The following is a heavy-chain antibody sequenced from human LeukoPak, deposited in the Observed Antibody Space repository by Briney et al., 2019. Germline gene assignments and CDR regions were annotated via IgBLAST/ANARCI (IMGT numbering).Heavy chain of an antibody. V-gene: IGHV1-18*01. CDR2: ISAYNGNT. CDR3: ARERVVGRKFHH. D-gene: IGHD2-15*01. CDR1: GGTFSSYA. J-gene: IGHJ4*02. Sequence: ASVNVSCKASGGTFSSYAISWVRQAPGQGLEWMGWISAYNGNTNYAQKLQGRVTMTTDTSTSTAYMELRSLRSDDTAVYYCARERVVGRKFHHWGQGTLVTVSS.